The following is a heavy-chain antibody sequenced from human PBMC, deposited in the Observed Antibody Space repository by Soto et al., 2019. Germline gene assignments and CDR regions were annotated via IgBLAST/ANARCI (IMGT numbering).Heavy chain of an antibody. D-gene: IGHD2-15*01. CDR3: ARDIVGPTVVSGSLRDYYGLAV. J-gene: IGHJ6*02. CDR1: GGSISSYY. CDR2: IYYSGST. Sequence: SETLSLTCTVSGGSISSYYWSWIRQPPGKGLEWIGYIYYSGSTNYNPSLKSRVTISVDTSKNQFSLKLSSVTAADTAVYYCARDIVGPTVVSGSLRDYYGLAVWGQGTTVTVSS. V-gene: IGHV4-59*01.